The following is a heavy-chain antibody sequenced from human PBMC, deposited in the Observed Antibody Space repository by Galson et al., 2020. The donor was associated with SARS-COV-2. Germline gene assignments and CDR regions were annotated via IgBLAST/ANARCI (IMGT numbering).Heavy chain of an antibody. CDR2: ISDKSGIT. V-gene: IGHV1-18*01. D-gene: IGHD2-15*01. CDR1: GYTFSSYG. J-gene: IGHJ5*02. CDR3: ARDACGSCYSNWFDP. Sequence: ATVTVPCKASGYTFSSYGVSWVRQAPGKGLEGMGWISDKSGITNQAQKFQGRVTMTIDTSTRTAYMELRSLRSDETAVYYCARDACGSCYSNWFDPWGQGTLVTVSA.